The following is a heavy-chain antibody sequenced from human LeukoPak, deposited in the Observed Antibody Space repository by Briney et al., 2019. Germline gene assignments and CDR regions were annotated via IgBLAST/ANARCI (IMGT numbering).Heavy chain of an antibody. V-gene: IGHV1-2*02. CDR1: GYTFTGYY. D-gene: IGHD2-2*01. J-gene: IGHJ6*03. Sequence: GSVKVSCKASGYTFTGYYMDWVRQAPGEGREWMGWINPKSGGTKYAQKMEGRVTMKRDTSISTAYMELSRLRSDDTAVYYCARGGCSSTSCSLYYYYYMDVWGKGTTLTVSS. CDR3: ARGGCSSTSCSLYYYYYMDV. CDR2: INPKSGGT.